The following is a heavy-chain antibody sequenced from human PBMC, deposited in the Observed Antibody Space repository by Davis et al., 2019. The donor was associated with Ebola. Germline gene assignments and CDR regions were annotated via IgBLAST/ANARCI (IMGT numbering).Heavy chain of an antibody. CDR2: ISYDGSNK. CDR3: ARGIVGAATSWFDP. J-gene: IGHJ5*02. D-gene: IGHD1-26*01. V-gene: IGHV3-30-3*01. CDR1: GFTFSSYE. Sequence: GGSLRLSCAASGFTFSSYEMNWVRQAPGKGLEWVAVISYDGSNKYYADSVKGRFTISRDNSKNTLYLQMNSLRAEDTAVYYCARGIVGAATSWFDPWGQGTLVTVSS.